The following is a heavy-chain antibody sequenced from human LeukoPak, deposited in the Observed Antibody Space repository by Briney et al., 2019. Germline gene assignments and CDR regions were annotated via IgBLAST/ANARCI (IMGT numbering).Heavy chain of an antibody. J-gene: IGHJ4*02. Sequence: SETLSLTCSVSGGSISSSSYYWGGVRQPRGKGREGIGRMYYSGSTYYNPSLNSLVTISVVTSNNQFSLKLSSVTAADTAVYYCARHPEAYYYDSSGLLGSFDYWGQGTLVTVSS. V-gene: IGHV4-39*01. CDR3: ARHPEAYYYDSSGLLGSFDY. CDR2: MYYSGST. CDR1: GGSISSSSYY. D-gene: IGHD3-22*01.